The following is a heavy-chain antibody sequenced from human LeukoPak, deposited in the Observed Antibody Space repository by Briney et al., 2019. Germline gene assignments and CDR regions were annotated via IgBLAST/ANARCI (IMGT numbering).Heavy chain of an antibody. V-gene: IGHV3-23*01. J-gene: IGHJ3*02. CDR2: FSGSGGST. Sequence: GGSLRLSCAASGFTFSSYAMSWVRQAPGKGLEWVSAFSGSGGSTYYADSVKGRFTISRDNSKNTLYLQMNRLRAEDTAVYYCAKDSALWFGELRANDAFDIWGQGTMVTVSS. CDR3: AKDSALWFGELRANDAFDI. D-gene: IGHD3-10*01. CDR1: GFTFSSYA.